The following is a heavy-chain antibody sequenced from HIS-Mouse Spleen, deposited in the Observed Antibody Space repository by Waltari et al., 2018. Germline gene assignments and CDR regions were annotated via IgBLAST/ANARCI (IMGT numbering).Heavy chain of an antibody. CDR1: GGSISSSSSY. CDR3: AREIPYSSSWYDWYFDL. Sequence: QLQLQESGPGLVKPSETLSLTCTVSGGSISSSSSYGGWSRQPPGKGLEWIGSIYYSGSTYYNPSLKSRVTISVDTSKTQFSLKLSSVTAADTAVYYCAREIPYSSSWYDWYFDLWGRGTLVTVSS. CDR2: IYYSGST. D-gene: IGHD6-13*01. J-gene: IGHJ2*01. V-gene: IGHV4-39*07.